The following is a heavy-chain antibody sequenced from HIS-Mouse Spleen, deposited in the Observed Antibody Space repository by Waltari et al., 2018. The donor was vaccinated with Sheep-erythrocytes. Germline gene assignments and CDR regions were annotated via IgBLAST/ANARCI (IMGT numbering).Heavy chain of an antibody. Sequence: QVTLKESGPVLVKPTETLTLICTVSGFSLSNARMGWSWIRQPPGKALEWLAHIFSNDEKSYSTSLKSRLTISKDTSKSQVVLTMTNMDPVDTATYYCARIKASYYDSSGYYAFDIWGQGTMVTVSS. D-gene: IGHD3-22*01. J-gene: IGHJ3*02. CDR2: IFSNDEK. CDR3: ARIKASYYDSSGYYAFDI. CDR1: GFSLSNARMG. V-gene: IGHV2-26*01.